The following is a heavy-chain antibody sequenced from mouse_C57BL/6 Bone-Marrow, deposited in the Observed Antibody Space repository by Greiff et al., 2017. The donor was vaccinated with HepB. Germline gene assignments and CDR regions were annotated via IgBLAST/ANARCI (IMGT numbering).Heavy chain of an antibody. CDR3: ARRGPIAMDY. Sequence: DVQLVESGGGLVQPGGSLKLSCAASGFTFSDYYMYWVRQTPEKRLEWVAYISNGGGSTYYPDTVKGRFTISRDNAKNTLYLQMSRLKSEDTAMYYCARRGPIAMDYWGQGTSVTVSS. CDR1: GFTFSDYY. V-gene: IGHV5-12*01. D-gene: IGHD2-12*01. J-gene: IGHJ4*01. CDR2: ISNGGGST.